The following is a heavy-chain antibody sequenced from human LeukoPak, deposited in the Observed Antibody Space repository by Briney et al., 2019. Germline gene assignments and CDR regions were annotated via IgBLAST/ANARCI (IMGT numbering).Heavy chain of an antibody. V-gene: IGHV1-2*02. CDR3: ARSIVVVTAADY. D-gene: IGHD2-21*02. J-gene: IGHJ4*02. CDR2: INPNSGGT. CDR1: GYTFTGYY. Sequence: VKFSCKASGYTFTGYYMHWVRQAPGQGVEWMGWINPNSGGTNYAQKFQGRVTMTRDTSISTAYMELSRLRSDDTAVYYCARSIVVVTAADYWGQGTLVTVSS.